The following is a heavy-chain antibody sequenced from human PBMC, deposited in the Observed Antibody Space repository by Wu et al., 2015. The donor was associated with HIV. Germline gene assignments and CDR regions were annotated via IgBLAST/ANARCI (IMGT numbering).Heavy chain of an antibody. CDR3: ARHRVSYSSTSVPHY. Sequence: QIQLVQSGAEVKKPGASVKVSCKTSGYTFATFGISWVRQAPGQGLEWMGWVSAYNGNRHYAQKLQGRVTMTTDTSTSTAYMELRSLRSDDTAVYYCARHRVSYSSTSVPHYWGQGTLVTVSS. D-gene: IGHD2-2*01. CDR1: GYTFATFG. V-gene: IGHV1-18*01. CDR2: VSAYNGNR. J-gene: IGHJ4*02.